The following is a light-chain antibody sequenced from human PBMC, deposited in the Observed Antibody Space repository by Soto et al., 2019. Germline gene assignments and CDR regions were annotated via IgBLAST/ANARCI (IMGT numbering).Light chain of an antibody. Sequence: QSVLTQPPSVSGDPGQRVTISCTGSSSNIGAGYDVHWYQQEPGTAPKLLIYSNNNRPSGVPDRFSGSKSGTSASLAIAGLHAEGEAAEYCPSYDGSLSGRRLLIGGGTKLTVL. CDR3: PSYDGSLSGRRLL. V-gene: IGLV1-40*01. CDR1: SSNIGAGYD. CDR2: SNN. J-gene: IGLJ2*01.